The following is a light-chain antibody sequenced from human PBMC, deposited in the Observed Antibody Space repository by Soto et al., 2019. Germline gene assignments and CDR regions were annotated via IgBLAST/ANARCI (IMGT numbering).Light chain of an antibody. CDR1: SSDVGSCNS. Sequence: QSALTQPPSASGSPGQSVTISCTGTSSDVGSCNSVSWYQHQPGKVPKLLISEVSKRPSGVPDRFSGSKSGNTASLAVSGLQAEDEADYYCSSCRGRDIIFGGGTKLTVL. CDR3: SSCRGRDII. J-gene: IGLJ2*01. CDR2: EVS. V-gene: IGLV2-8*01.